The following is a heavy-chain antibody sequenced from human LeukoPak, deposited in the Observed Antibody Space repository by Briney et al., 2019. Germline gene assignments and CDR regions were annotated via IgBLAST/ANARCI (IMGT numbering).Heavy chain of an antibody. CDR2: INHSGST. V-gene: IGHV4-34*01. D-gene: IGHD3-10*01. CDR1: GGSFNGYY. J-gene: IGHJ5*02. Sequence: SVTLSLTCAVYGGSFNGYYWSWIPQPPGKGWEGIGEINHSGSTNYNPSLKSRVNISVDTSKNQFSLRLSSVTAADTAVYYCARGRTYGSGSYRGGRNWFDPWGQGTLVTVSS. CDR3: ARGRTYGSGSYRGGRNWFDP.